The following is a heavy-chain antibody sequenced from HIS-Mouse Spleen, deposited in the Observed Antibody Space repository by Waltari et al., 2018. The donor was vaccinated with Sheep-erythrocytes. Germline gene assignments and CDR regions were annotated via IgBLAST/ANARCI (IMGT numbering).Heavy chain of an antibody. Sequence: QVQLQQWGAGLLKPSETLSLTCAVYGGSFSGYYWSWIRQPPGTGLEWIGEINHSGSTNYNPSLKSRVTISVDTAKNQCSLKLSSVTAADTAVYYCARSITMIVVVIKTNWFDPWGQGTLVTVSS. J-gene: IGHJ5*02. CDR1: GGSFSGYY. D-gene: IGHD3-22*01. CDR2: INHSGST. V-gene: IGHV4-34*01. CDR3: ARSITMIVVVIKTNWFDP.